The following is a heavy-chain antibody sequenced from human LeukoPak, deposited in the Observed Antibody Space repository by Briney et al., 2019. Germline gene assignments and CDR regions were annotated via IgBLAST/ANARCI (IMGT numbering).Heavy chain of an antibody. Sequence: KPGGSLRLSCAASGFTFSSYAMSWVRQPPGKGLEWIGEINHSGSTNYNPSLKSRVTISVDTSKNQFSLKLSSVTAADTAVYYCARLVTGYCSGGSCFFGLIATPNWFDPWGQGTLVTVSS. J-gene: IGHJ5*02. CDR1: GFTFSSYA. V-gene: IGHV4-34*01. D-gene: IGHD2-15*01. CDR2: INHSGST. CDR3: ARLVTGYCSGGSCFFGLIATPNWFDP.